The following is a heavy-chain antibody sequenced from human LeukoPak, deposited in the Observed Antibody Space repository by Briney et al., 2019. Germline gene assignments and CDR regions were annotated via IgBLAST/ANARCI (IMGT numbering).Heavy chain of an antibody. D-gene: IGHD2-15*01. Sequence: SETLSLTCTVSGGSISSSSYYWAWIRQPPGKGLEWIGSIHYSGSTYYNPSLQSRVTISIDTSKNQFSLKLRFVTAADTAVYYCARVRCSGGSCPYFYYYYYMDVWGKGTTVTISS. J-gene: IGHJ6*03. CDR2: IHYSGST. CDR3: ARVRCSGGSCPYFYYYYYMDV. CDR1: GGSISSSSYY. V-gene: IGHV4-39*07.